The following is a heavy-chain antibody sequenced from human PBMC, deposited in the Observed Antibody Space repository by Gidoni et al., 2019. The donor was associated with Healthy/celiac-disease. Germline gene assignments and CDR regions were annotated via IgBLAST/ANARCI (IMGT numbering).Heavy chain of an antibody. CDR1: GYTFTSYD. V-gene: IGHV1-8*01. Sequence: QVQLVQSGAEVMTPGASVKVSCKASGYTFTSYDITWVRQATGQGLEWMGWMNPNSGNTGYAQKFQGRVTMTRNTSISTAYMELSSLRSEDTAVYCGARGLVGATRRGWFDPWGQGTLVTVSS. CDR2: MNPNSGNT. D-gene: IGHD1-26*01. CDR3: ARGLVGATRRGWFDP. J-gene: IGHJ5*02.